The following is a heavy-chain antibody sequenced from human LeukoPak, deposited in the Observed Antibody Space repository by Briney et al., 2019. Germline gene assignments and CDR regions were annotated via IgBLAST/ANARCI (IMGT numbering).Heavy chain of an antibody. CDR1: GFTFDDYA. CDR3: AKVIGIFPRDSSESRGFDY. J-gene: IGHJ4*02. CDR2: ISWNSGSI. Sequence: SLRLSCAASGFTFDDYAMHWVRQAPGKGLEWVSGISWNSGSIGYADSVKGRFTISRDNAKNSLYLQMNSLRAEDTALYYCAKVIGIFPRDSSESRGFDYWGQGTLVTVSS. V-gene: IGHV3-9*01. D-gene: IGHD6-25*01.